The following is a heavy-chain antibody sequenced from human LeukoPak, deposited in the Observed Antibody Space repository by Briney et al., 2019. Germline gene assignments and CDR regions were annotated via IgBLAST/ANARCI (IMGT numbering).Heavy chain of an antibody. V-gene: IGHV5-51*01. D-gene: IGHD5-24*01. CDR2: IYPGDSDT. J-gene: IGHJ5*02. CDR1: GYSFIDYW. Sequence: GESLKISCKASGYSFIDYWNGWVRPMPGKGLEWMGIIYPGDSDTRYSPSFEGQVTISSDKSITTAYLQWSSLKASDTAMYYCAKSNRGDGYNYWFDPWGQGTLVTVSS. CDR3: AKSNRGDGYNYWFDP.